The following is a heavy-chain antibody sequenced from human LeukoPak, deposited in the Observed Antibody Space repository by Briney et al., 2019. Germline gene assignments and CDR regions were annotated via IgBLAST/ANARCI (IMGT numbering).Heavy chain of an antibody. CDR2: SSASSSDV. Sequence: GGSLRLSCAASGLAFSSSAMNWVRQTPGKGLEWLSYSSASSSDVYYADSVKGRFTISRDNAKSSLYLQMNSPTAEDTAIYFCARGRDHAFDIWGQGTRVTVSS. V-gene: IGHV3-48*01. CDR3: ARGRDHAFDI. CDR1: GLAFSSSA. J-gene: IGHJ3*02.